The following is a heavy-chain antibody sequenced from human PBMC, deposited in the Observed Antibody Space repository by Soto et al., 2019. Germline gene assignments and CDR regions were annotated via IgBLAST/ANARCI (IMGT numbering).Heavy chain of an antibody. V-gene: IGHV1-2*02. CDR2: INPNSGGT. J-gene: IGHJ3*02. Sequence: ASVKVYFKASRYPFTGYYMHLVRQAPGQGLEWMGWINPNSGGTNYAQKFHGRVTMTRDTSISTAYMELSRLRSDDTAVYYCAGDVTIFGVARAFDIWGQGTMVTVSS. CDR3: AGDVTIFGVARAFDI. CDR1: RYPFTGYY. D-gene: IGHD3-3*01.